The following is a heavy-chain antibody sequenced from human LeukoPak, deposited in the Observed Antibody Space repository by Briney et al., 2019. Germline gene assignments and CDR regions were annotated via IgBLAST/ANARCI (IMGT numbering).Heavy chain of an antibody. CDR2: INHSGST. D-gene: IGHD3-10*01. Sequence: SETLSLXCAVYGGSFSGYYWSWIRQPPGKGLEWIGEINHSGSTNYNPSLKSRVTISVDTSKNQFSLKLSSVTAADTAVYYCARSEYYYGSGSYYSDYWGQGTLVTVSS. CDR1: GGSFSGYY. V-gene: IGHV4-34*01. CDR3: ARSEYYYGSGSYYSDY. J-gene: IGHJ4*02.